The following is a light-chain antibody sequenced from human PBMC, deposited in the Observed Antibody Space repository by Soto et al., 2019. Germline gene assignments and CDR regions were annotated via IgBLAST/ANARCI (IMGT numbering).Light chain of an antibody. CDR1: QNINTY. CDR3: QQYDDPALT. V-gene: IGKV1-33*01. Sequence: DIQITQSPSSLSASVGDRVTMTCQASQNINTYLNWYQQRPGQAPKLLIYDASILEPGVPSRFSGSGAGTEFTFTIDSLQPEDIATYYCQQYDDPALTFGGGTKVE. J-gene: IGKJ4*01. CDR2: DAS.